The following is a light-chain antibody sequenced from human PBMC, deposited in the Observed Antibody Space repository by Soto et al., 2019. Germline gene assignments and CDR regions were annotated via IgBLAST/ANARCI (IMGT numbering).Light chain of an antibody. J-gene: IGKJ1*01. V-gene: IGKV1-5*03. Sequence: DIQMTQSPSTLSASVGDRVTITCRASQSISSWLAWYKQKPGKAPKLLIYKAFSLESGVPSRFRGSGSGTEFTLTFSSLQPDDFATYYCQHSWTFGQGTKVEIK. CDR1: QSISSW. CDR3: QHSWT. CDR2: KAF.